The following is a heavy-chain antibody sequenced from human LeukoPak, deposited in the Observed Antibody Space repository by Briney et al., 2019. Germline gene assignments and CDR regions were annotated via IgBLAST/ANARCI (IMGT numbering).Heavy chain of an antibody. CDR1: GYTFTGYY. D-gene: IGHD2-2*01. CDR3: AREDIVVVPAAPLDY. CDR2: INPSGGST. Sequence: ASVKVSCKASGYTFTGYYMHWVRQAPGQGLEWMGIINPSGGSTSYAQKFQGRVTMTRDTSTSTVYMELSSLRSEDTAVYYCAREDIVVVPAAPLDYWGQGTLVTVSS. J-gene: IGHJ4*02. V-gene: IGHV1-46*01.